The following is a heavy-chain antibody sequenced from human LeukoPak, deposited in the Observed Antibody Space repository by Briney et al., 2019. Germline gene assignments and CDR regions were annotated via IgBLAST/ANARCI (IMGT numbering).Heavy chain of an antibody. CDR1: GFTFSSYS. D-gene: IGHD6-19*01. CDR3: ARGPPWLVPYFDY. J-gene: IGHJ4*02. Sequence: GGSLRLSCAASGFTFSSYSMNWVRQAPGKGLEWVSSISSSSSYIYYADSVKGRFTISRDNAKNSLYLQMNSLRAEDTAVYYCARGPPWLVPYFDYWGQGTLVTVSS. V-gene: IGHV3-21*01. CDR2: ISSSSSYI.